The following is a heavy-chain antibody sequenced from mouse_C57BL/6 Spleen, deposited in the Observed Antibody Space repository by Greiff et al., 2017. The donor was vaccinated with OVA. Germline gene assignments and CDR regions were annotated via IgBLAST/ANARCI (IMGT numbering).Heavy chain of an antibody. D-gene: IGHD2-4*01. CDR3: ARPYYDLGYFDV. J-gene: IGHJ1*03. Sequence: QVQLKQGGAELVMPGASVNRCYNPSGYTFTSYWMHWVKQRPGQGLEWIGEIDPSDSYTNYNQKFKGKSTLTVDKSSSTAYMQLSSLTSEDSAVYYCARPYYDLGYFDVWGTGTTVTVSS. CDR2: IDPSDSYT. CDR1: GYTFTSYW. V-gene: IGHV1-69*01.